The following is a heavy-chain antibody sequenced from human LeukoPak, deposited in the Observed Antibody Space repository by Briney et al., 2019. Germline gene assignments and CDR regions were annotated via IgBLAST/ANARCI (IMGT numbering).Heavy chain of an antibody. CDR2: INPNSGGT. J-gene: IGHJ4*02. D-gene: IGHD6-13*01. CDR1: GYTFTGDY. Sequence: ASVKVSCKASGYTFTGDYMHWVRQAPGQGLEWMGWINPNSGGTNYAQKFQGRVTMTRDTSISTAYMELRSPRSDDTAVYYCARDVGSSWSQNFDYWGQGTLVTVSS. CDR3: ARDVGSSWSQNFDY. V-gene: IGHV1-2*02.